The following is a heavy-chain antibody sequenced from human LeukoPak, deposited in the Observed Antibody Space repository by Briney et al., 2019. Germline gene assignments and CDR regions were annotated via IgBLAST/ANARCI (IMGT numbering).Heavy chain of an antibody. D-gene: IGHD6-13*01. Sequence: SETLSLTCSVSGGSISSSSYYWGWIRQPPGKGLEWIGSIYYSGSTYYNPSLKSRVTISVDTSKNQFSLKLSSVTAADTAVYYCASYSSSWSPYFDHWGQGTPVTVSS. CDR2: IYYSGST. J-gene: IGHJ4*02. CDR1: GGSISSSSYY. V-gene: IGHV4-39*01. CDR3: ASYSSSWSPYFDH.